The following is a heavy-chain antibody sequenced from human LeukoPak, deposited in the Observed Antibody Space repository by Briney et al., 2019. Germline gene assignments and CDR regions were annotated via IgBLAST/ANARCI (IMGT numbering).Heavy chain of an antibody. Sequence: GGSLRLSCAASGFTFSSYDMHWVRHATGKGLEGVSAIGTAGDTYYPGSVKGRFTISRENAKNSLYLQMNSLRAGDTAVYYCARVSSSGWEFDYWGQGTLVTVSS. J-gene: IGHJ4*02. V-gene: IGHV3-13*01. CDR2: IGTAGDT. D-gene: IGHD6-19*01. CDR3: ARVSSSGWEFDY. CDR1: GFTFSSYD.